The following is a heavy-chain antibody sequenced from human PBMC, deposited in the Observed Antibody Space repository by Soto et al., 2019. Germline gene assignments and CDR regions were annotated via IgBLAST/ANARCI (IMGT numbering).Heavy chain of an antibody. V-gene: IGHV5-51*01. J-gene: IGHJ6*02. CDR2: IYPGDSDT. CDR1: GYSFTTYW. CDR3: ARQAAAGKYYYGMDV. D-gene: IGHD6-13*01. Sequence: GESLKISCKGSGYSFTTYWIGWVRQMPGKGLECMGIIYPGDSDTRYGPSFQGQVTISADKSISTAYLQWSSLKASDTAMYYCARQAAAGKYYYGMDVWGQGTTVTAP.